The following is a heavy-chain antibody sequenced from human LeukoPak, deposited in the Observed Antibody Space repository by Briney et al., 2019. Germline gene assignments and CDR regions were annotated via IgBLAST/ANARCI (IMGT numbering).Heavy chain of an antibody. CDR3: ARDRNPGEINIMDV. J-gene: IGHJ6*04. D-gene: IGHD3-10*01. CDR2: IIPIFGTA. V-gene: IGHV1-69*06. CDR1: GGTFSSYA. Sequence: ASVKVSCKASGGTFSSYAISWVRQAPGQGLEWMGGIIPIFGTANYAQKFQGRVTIIADKSTSTAHMELSSLRSEDTAVYYCARDRNPGEINIMDVRGKGTTVTVSS.